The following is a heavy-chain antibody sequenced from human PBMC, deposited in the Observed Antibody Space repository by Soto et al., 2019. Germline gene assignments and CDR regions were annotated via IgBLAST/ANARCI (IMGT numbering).Heavy chain of an antibody. D-gene: IGHD3-3*01. CDR3: ASCERFPRVGVDYYALDV. CDR1: GFTINRND. V-gene: IGHV3-30*03. Sequence: QSGGSLRLSCAASGFTINRNDMYWVRQAPDKGLEWVAVMSFDGNHQHYADSVKGRFTISRDNSKNTLSLEMNSLRRDDTAVYYCASCERFPRVGVDYYALDVWGQGTTVTVSS. J-gene: IGHJ6*02. CDR2: MSFDGNHQ.